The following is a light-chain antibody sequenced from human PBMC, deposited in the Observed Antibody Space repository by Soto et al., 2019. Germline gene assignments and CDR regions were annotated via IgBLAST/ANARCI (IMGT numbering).Light chain of an antibody. CDR2: GAS. CDR1: QSVSSN. V-gene: IGKV3-15*01. CDR3: HHYNNWPYT. Sequence: EIVMTQSPATLSVSPGERATLSCRDSQSVSSNVAWYQQKPGQAPRLLLYGASTRATGIPARFSGSGSGTEFTLTISSPQSEDFAVYYCHHYNNWPYTFGQGTKLEIK. J-gene: IGKJ2*01.